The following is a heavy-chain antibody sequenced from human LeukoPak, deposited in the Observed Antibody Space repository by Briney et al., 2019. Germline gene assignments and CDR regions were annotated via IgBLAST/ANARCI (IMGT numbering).Heavy chain of an antibody. Sequence: ASVKVSCKASGYTFTGYCMHWVRQAPGQGLEWLGWINTKSGATNYAQNFQGRVTMTRDTFMSTTYMELKRLRSDDTAVYYCARDLGISGWYAPPLGYFDYWGQGTLLTVSS. D-gene: IGHD6-19*01. J-gene: IGHJ4*02. CDR3: ARDLGISGWYAPPLGYFDY. CDR2: INTKSGAT. V-gene: IGHV1-2*02. CDR1: GYTFTGYC.